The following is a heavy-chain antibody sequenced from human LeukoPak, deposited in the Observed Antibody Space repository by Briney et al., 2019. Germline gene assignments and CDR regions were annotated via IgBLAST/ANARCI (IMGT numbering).Heavy chain of an antibody. Sequence: GGSLRLSCAASGFTFSSYAMSWVRQAPGKGLEWVSAISGSGGSTYYADSVKGRFTISRDNSKNTLYLQMNSLRAEDTAVYYCAKDPSICSSTSCYRYYYMDVWGKGTTVTVSS. CDR2: ISGSGGST. D-gene: IGHD2-2*01. CDR3: AKDPSICSSTSCYRYYYMDV. V-gene: IGHV3-23*01. J-gene: IGHJ6*03. CDR1: GFTFSSYA.